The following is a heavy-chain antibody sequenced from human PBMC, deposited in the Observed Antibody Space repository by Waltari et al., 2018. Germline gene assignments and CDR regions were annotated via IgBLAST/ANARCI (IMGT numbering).Heavy chain of an antibody. D-gene: IGHD3-3*01. CDR2: IYPGDSDT. V-gene: IGHV5-51*03. CDR1: GYSFTSYW. Sequence: EVQLVQSGAEVKKPGESLKISCKGSGYSFTSYWLGWVRQMPGKGLEWMGIIYPGDSDTRYSPSFQGQVTISADKSISTAYLQWSSLKASDTAMYYCARLRRGFGVVIPTYFDYWGQGTLVTVSS. CDR3: ARLRRGFGVVIPTYFDY. J-gene: IGHJ4*02.